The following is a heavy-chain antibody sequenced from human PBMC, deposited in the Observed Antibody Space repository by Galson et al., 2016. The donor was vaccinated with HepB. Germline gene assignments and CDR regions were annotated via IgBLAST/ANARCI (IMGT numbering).Heavy chain of an antibody. D-gene: IGHD4-11*01. CDR3: AKDLGDRLVTVYYYMDA. J-gene: IGHJ6*03. Sequence: SLRLSCAASGFIFSRYAMSWVRQAPGTGLEWVSAISKSGGYAYYADSVKGRFTISSDNSNNTLYLQMNSLRAEDTALYYCAKDLGDRLVTVYYYMDAWGKGTTVTVSS. CDR2: ISKSGGYA. CDR1: GFIFSRYA. V-gene: IGHV3-23*01.